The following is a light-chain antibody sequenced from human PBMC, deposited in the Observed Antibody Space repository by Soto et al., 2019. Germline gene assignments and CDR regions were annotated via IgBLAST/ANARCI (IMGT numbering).Light chain of an antibody. CDR1: QSISSW. Sequence: IQMTQSPSTLSASVGDRVTITCRASQSISSWLAWYQQKPGKAPKLLIYDASSLESGVPPRFSGSGSGTEFTLTISSLQPDDFATYYCQQYNSLWTFGQGTKVDIK. CDR3: QQYNSLWT. CDR2: DAS. V-gene: IGKV1-5*01. J-gene: IGKJ1*01.